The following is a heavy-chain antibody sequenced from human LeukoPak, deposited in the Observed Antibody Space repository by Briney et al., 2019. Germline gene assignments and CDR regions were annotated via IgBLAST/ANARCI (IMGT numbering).Heavy chain of an antibody. J-gene: IGHJ4*02. CDR2: IYYSGST. D-gene: IGHD3-22*01. Sequence: PSETLSLTCTVSGGSISSGGYYWSWIRQHPGEGLEWIGYIYYSGSTYYNPSLKSRVTISVDTSKNQFSLKLSSVTAADTAVYYCARGYSQPYYYDSSGYSYFDYWGQGTLVTVSS. V-gene: IGHV4-31*03. CDR3: ARGYSQPYYYDSSGYSYFDY. CDR1: GGSISSGGYY.